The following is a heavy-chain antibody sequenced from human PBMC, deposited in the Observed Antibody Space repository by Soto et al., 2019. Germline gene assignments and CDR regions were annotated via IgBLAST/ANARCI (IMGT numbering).Heavy chain of an antibody. CDR3: ARSRSGAVPDSFGY. CDR1: GFMFNRYA. V-gene: IGHV3-30-3*01. D-gene: IGHD3-3*01. Sequence: QVQLVESGGRVVRPGRSLRLSCAASGFMFNRYAIHWVRQTPGKGLEWVAVISRDGSVQYYADSVRGRFIISRDMSKDTVYLEMNSLRVEDTAVFYCARSRSGAVPDSFGYWGQGTLVTVSS. CDR2: ISRDGSVQ. J-gene: IGHJ4*02.